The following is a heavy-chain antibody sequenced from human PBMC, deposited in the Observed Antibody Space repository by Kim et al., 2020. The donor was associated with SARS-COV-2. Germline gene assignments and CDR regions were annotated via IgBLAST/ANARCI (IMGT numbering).Heavy chain of an antibody. D-gene: IGHD3-3*01. CDR1: GFTFDDYD. CDR3: ARDGKSYYNFWGGYVWGSYYYYGMDV. Sequence: GGSLRLSCAASGFTFDDYDMRWIRQAPGKGLEWVSYISWSGGTIYYADSVKGRFTISRDNAKNSLYLQMNSLRAEDTAVYYCARDGKSYYNFWGGYVWGSYYYYGMDVWGQGTTVTVSS. J-gene: IGHJ6*02. V-gene: IGHV3-11*01. CDR2: ISWSGGTI.